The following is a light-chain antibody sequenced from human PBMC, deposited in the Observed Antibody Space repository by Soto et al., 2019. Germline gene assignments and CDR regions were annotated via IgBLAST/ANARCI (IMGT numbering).Light chain of an antibody. CDR3: QQYNDFQYT. Sequence: EIVLTQSPATLSVSPGERATLSCRASQSVSSNLAWYQHKPGQAPRLLIYAASTRATGIPARFSGSGSGTDFTLTISSLQPVDSATYFCQQYNDFQYTFGPGTKLEI. J-gene: IGKJ2*01. CDR2: AAS. CDR1: QSVSSN. V-gene: IGKV3-15*01.